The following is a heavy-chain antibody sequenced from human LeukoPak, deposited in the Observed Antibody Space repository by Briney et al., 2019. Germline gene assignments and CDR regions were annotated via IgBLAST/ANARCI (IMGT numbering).Heavy chain of an antibody. CDR3: AREYDYVWGSYRPNALGCFDY. CDR1: GFTFDDYA. V-gene: IGHV3-9*01. J-gene: IGHJ4*02. D-gene: IGHD3-16*02. Sequence: PGGSLRLSCAASGFTFDDYALHWVRQPPGKGLEWVSGITWNGGTIGYADSVKGRFTISRDNSKNTLYLQMNSLRAEDTAVYYCAREYDYVWGSYRPNALGCFDYWGQGTLVTVSS. CDR2: ITWNGGTI.